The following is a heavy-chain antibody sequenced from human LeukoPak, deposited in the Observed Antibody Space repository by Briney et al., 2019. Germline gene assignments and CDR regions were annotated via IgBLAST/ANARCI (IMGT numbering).Heavy chain of an antibody. CDR2: ISSSSSTI. Sequence: GGSLRLSCAASGFTFSSYSMNWVRQAPGKGLEWVSYISSSSSTIYYADSVKGRFTISRDNSKNTLYLQMNSLRAEDTAVYYCAKVSGYCTSTSCYFDYWGQGTLVTVSS. CDR1: GFTFSSYS. CDR3: AKVSGYCTSTSCYFDY. V-gene: IGHV3-48*01. J-gene: IGHJ4*02. D-gene: IGHD2-2*01.